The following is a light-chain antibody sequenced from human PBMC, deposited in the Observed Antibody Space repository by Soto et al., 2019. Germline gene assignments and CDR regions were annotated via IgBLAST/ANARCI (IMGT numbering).Light chain of an antibody. Sequence: DIHMTQSPSSLTASVGDRVTITCQTSQNISKFLTWYHQSPGKAPNLLISDASNLEAGVPSRFSGRGSGTHFTLTISSLQPEDIGRYYCHQYDDLPYTFGQGTSLQIK. CDR2: DAS. CDR3: HQYDDLPYT. J-gene: IGKJ2*01. V-gene: IGKV1-33*01. CDR1: QNISKF.